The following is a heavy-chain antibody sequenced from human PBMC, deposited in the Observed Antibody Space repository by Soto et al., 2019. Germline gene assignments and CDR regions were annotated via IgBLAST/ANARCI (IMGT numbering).Heavy chain of an antibody. Sequence: SVKVSCKASGGTFSSYTISWVRQAPGQGLEWMGRIIPILGIANYAQKFQGRVTITADKSTSTAYMELSSLRSEDTAVYYCARDREEHCSGGSCYSGYFQHWGQGTLVTVSS. V-gene: IGHV1-69*04. CDR1: GGTFSSYT. CDR3: ARDREEHCSGGSCYSGYFQH. CDR2: IIPILGIA. J-gene: IGHJ1*01. D-gene: IGHD2-15*01.